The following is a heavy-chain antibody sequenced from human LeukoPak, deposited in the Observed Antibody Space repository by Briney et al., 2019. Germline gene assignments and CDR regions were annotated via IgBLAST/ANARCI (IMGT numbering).Heavy chain of an antibody. CDR2: ISSSSSTI. Sequence: GGSLRLPCAASGFTFSSYSMNWVRQAPGKGLEWVSYISSSSSTIYYADSVKGRFTISRDNAKNSLYLQMNSLRAEDTAVYYCARDYDFWSGYPTYDYWGQGTLVTVSS. CDR3: ARDYDFWSGYPTYDY. CDR1: GFTFSSYS. V-gene: IGHV3-48*01. D-gene: IGHD3-3*01. J-gene: IGHJ4*02.